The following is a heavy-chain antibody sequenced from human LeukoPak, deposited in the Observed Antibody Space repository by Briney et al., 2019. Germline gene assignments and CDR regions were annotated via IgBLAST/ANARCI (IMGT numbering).Heavy chain of an antibody. CDR3: AKDPFYGLNGRPINYMDV. Sequence: PGGSLRLSCAASGFTFSSYGMHWVRQAPGKGLEWVSFIRYDGTNKYYAYSVKGRFTISRDNSKNTLYLQMNSLRAEDTAVYYCAKDPFYGLNGRPINYMDVWGKGTTVTISS. D-gene: IGHD2/OR15-2a*01. V-gene: IGHV3-30*02. J-gene: IGHJ6*03. CDR2: IRYDGTNK. CDR1: GFTFSSYG.